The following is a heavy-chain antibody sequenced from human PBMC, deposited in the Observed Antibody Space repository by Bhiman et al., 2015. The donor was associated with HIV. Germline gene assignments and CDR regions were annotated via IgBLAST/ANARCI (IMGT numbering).Heavy chain of an antibody. J-gene: IGHJ3*01. CDR2: IRSSGSDK. D-gene: IGHD6-19*01. CDR3: ARDYPGWGGFDL. Sequence: EVQLVESGGGLMQPGGSLRLSCAASGFTFSDYNMNWVRQAPGKGLEWVSFIRSSGSDKYYADSVRGRLTISRDNAKNSLYLQLNSLRAEDTALYYCARDYPGWGGFDLWGQGTMVTVSS. CDR1: GFTFSDYN. V-gene: IGHV3-48*01.